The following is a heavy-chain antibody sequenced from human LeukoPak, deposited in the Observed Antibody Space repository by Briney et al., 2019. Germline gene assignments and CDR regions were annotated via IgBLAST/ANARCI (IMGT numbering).Heavy chain of an antibody. CDR3: ARGQGYESYYYMDV. J-gene: IGHJ6*03. V-gene: IGHV3-30*04. CDR2: LSFDGVNK. Sequence: GGSLRLSCAASGFTFSTYAIHWVRQAPGKGLEWVGVLSFDGVNKFYADSVKGRFTISRDNSNNTVYLQMNNRKPEDTAVFYCARGQGYESYYYMDVWGKGTTVSVSS. CDR1: GFTFSTYA. D-gene: IGHD2-2*01.